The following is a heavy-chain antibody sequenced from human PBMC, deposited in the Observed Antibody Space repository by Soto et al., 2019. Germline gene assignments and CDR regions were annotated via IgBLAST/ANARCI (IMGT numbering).Heavy chain of an antibody. CDR2: ISANNGNT. Sequence: QVHLVQSGAEVKKPGAPVKVSCKGSGYTFTSYGITWARQAPGKGLEWMGWISANNGNTDYAQKLQGRVTVTRDTSTSPAYMALRSLRSDDTAVYYCARGRYGDYWGQGALVTVPS. J-gene: IGHJ4*02. D-gene: IGHD1-1*01. CDR1: GYTFTSYG. V-gene: IGHV1-18*01. CDR3: ARGRYGDY.